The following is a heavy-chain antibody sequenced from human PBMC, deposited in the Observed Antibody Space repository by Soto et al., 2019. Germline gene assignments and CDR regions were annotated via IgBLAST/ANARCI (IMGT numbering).Heavy chain of an antibody. J-gene: IGHJ6*02. D-gene: IGHD5-12*01. Sequence: QLQLQESGPGLVKPSETLSLTCTVSGGSISSSSYYWGWIRQPPGKGLEWIGSIYYSGSTYYNPSRKRRVTSSVDTAKNQFSLKLSSVTAADTAVYYCARLLRHNYYGMDVWGQGTTVTVSS. CDR1: GGSISSSSYY. CDR3: ARLLRHNYYGMDV. CDR2: IYYSGST. V-gene: IGHV4-39*01.